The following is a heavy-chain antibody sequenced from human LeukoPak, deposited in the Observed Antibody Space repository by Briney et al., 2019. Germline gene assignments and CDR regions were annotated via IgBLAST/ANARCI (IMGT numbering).Heavy chain of an antibody. Sequence: ASVKVSCKASGYTFTSYGISWVRQAPGQGLEWMGWISAYNGNTNYAQKLQGRVTMTTDTSTSTAYMELRSLRSDNTAVYYCARDRNVDTAMVMEEFDYWGQGTLVTVSS. CDR3: ARDRNVDTAMVMEEFDY. CDR2: ISAYNGNT. D-gene: IGHD5-18*01. V-gene: IGHV1-18*01. CDR1: GYTFTSYG. J-gene: IGHJ4*02.